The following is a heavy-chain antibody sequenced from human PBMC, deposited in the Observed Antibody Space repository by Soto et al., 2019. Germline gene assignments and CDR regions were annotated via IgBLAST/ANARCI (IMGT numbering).Heavy chain of an antibody. CDR3: GREGQQLAQEQYFQFNGVDV. CDR1: GYNLREYG. J-gene: IGHJ6*02. D-gene: IGHD6-13*01. CDR2: ISGDNVNR. Sequence: QVHLVQSGVAVKKPGASVKVSCTAHGYNLREYGVSWLRQVPGQGFEWMGWISGDNVNRRSSQRFQDRLTMTTDTTKNTASMELRSLRSDDTAVYFCGREGQQLAQEQYFQFNGVDVWGQGTSVTVSS. V-gene: IGHV1-18*01.